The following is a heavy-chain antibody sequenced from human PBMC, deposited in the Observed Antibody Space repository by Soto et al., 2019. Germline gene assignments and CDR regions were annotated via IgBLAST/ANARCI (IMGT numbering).Heavy chain of an antibody. Sequence: PSETLSLTCTVSGGSISTTNYYWGGVRQPPGKGLEWICNIYYSGTPYYLPTLKSRVTISVDTSKNQSSQKLNFVTDADTAVYFCATFVVPSSRHTGFDFWGPGILVTVSS. J-gene: IGHJ4*02. V-gene: IGHV4-39*01. CDR2: IYYSGTP. CDR1: GGSISTTNYY. D-gene: IGHD2-21*02. CDR3: ATFVVPSSRHTGFDF.